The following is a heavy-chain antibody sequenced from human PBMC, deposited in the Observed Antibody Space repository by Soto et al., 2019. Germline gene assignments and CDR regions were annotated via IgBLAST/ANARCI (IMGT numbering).Heavy chain of an antibody. CDR1: GGSISSGGYS. Sequence: TLSLTCAVSGGSISSGGYSWSWIRQPPGKGLEWIGYIYHSGSTYYNPSLKSRVTISVDRSKNQFSLKLSSVTAADTAVYYCARARTVYDSSGYYHNDAFDIWGQGTMVTVSS. D-gene: IGHD3-22*01. V-gene: IGHV4-30-2*01. CDR3: ARARTVYDSSGYYHNDAFDI. CDR2: IYHSGST. J-gene: IGHJ3*02.